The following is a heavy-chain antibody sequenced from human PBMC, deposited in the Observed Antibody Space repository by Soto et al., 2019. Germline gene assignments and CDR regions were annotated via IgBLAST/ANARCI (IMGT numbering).Heavy chain of an antibody. Sequence: PSETLSLTCTVSGGSISSYYWSWIRQPPGKGLEWIGYIYYSGSTNYNPSLKSRVTISVDTSKNQFSLKLSSVTAADTAVYYCARLPLWRIFGRADYYYMDVWGKGTTDTVSS. CDR2: IYYSGST. J-gene: IGHJ6*03. V-gene: IGHV4-59*08. CDR3: ARLPLWRIFGRADYYYMDV. D-gene: IGHD3-3*01. CDR1: GGSISSYY.